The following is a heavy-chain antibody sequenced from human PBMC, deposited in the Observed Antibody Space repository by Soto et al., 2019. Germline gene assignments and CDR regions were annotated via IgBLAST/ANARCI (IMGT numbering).Heavy chain of an antibody. V-gene: IGHV3-30-3*01. Sequence: GGSLRLSCAASGFTFSSYAMHWVRQAPGKGLEWVAVISYDGSNKYYADSVKGRFTISRDNSKNTLYLQMNGLRAEDTAVYYCATGYGPEPFYYGMDVWGKGTTVPVSP. CDR1: GFTFSSYA. J-gene: IGHJ6*04. D-gene: IGHD4-17*01. CDR2: ISYDGSNK. CDR3: ATGYGPEPFYYGMDV.